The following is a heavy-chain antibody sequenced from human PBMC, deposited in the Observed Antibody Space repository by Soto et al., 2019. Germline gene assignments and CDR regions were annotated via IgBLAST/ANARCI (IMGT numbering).Heavy chain of an antibody. CDR2: ISGSGHAT. D-gene: IGHD3-22*01. J-gene: IGHJ4*02. Sequence: EGKLLESGGGSVPPGASARLSWITSGFIFDSDAMSWVRQSPGRGLEWVAAISGSGHATYYTQSVRGRFTSSRDKSKKTVFLQMTNLRDEDTAIYYCAKGRYFDSSGGCANYWGLGTLVTVSS. V-gene: IGHV3-23*01. CDR3: AKGRYFDSSGGCANY. CDR1: GFIFDSDA.